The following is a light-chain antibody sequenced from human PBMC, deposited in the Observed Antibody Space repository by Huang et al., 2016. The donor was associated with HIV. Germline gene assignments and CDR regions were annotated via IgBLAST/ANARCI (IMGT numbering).Light chain of an antibody. CDR3: QQYDNWPPYT. CDR2: GAS. CDR1: QSVSSN. Sequence: EIVMTQSPAALSVSPGERATLSCRASQSVSSNLAWYQQKPGRAPRLLIYGASTRATGIPARFSGTGSGTEFTLTISSLQSEDSAVYYCQQYDNWPPYTFGQGTKLEIK. J-gene: IGKJ2*01. V-gene: IGKV3-15*01.